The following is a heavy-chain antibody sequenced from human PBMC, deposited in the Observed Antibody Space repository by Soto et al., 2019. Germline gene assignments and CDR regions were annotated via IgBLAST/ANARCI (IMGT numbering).Heavy chain of an antibody. CDR2: IYYSGST. CDR3: ARLWGGAFDI. D-gene: IGHD3-10*01. J-gene: IGHJ3*02. Sequence: PSETLSLTCTVSGCSIRSYYWSWFRQPPGKGLDWIGYIYYSGSTNYNPSLKSRVTISVDTSKNQFSLKLSSVTAADTAVYYCARLWGGAFDIWGQGTMVTVS. CDR1: GCSIRSYY. V-gene: IGHV4-59*01.